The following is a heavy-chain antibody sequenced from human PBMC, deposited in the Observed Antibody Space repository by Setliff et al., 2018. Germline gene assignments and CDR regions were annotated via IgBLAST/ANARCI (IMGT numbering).Heavy chain of an antibody. V-gene: IGHV3-7*04. Sequence: GGSLRLSCAASGFSFGSFWMSWVRQPPGKGLEWVANINQDGDAQFYVDSVKGRVTISRDNAKNSLYLQMNSLRVEDTAVYYCARGVAPIGYCTLGSCQGFDLWGQGTLVTVSS. D-gene: IGHD2-15*01. CDR2: INQDGDAQ. J-gene: IGHJ4*02. CDR1: GFSFGSFW. CDR3: ARGVAPIGYCTLGSCQGFDL.